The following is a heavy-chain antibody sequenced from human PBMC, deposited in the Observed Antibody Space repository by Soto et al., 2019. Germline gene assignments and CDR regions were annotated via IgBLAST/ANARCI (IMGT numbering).Heavy chain of an antibody. D-gene: IGHD4-17*01. Sequence: GGSLRLSCAASGFTFSCSAMHWVRQASGKGLEWVGRIRSKANSYATAYAASVKGRFTISRDDSKNTAYLQMNSLKTEDTAVYYCTSLTTVVTAFDIWGQGTMVTVSS. CDR1: GFTFSCSA. CDR3: TSLTTVVTAFDI. J-gene: IGHJ3*02. V-gene: IGHV3-73*01. CDR2: IRSKANSYAT.